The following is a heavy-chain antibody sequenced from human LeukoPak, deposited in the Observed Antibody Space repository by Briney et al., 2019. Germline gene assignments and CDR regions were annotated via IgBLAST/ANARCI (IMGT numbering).Heavy chain of an antibody. Sequence: GASVKVSCKASGYTFTGYYMHWVRQAPGQGLEWMGWINPNSGGTNYAQKFRGRVTMTRDTSISTAYMELSRLRSDDTAVYYCARDRIVVVPAAIHYYYMDVWGKGTTVTVSS. CDR2: INPNSGGT. D-gene: IGHD2-2*01. J-gene: IGHJ6*03. CDR3: ARDRIVVVPAAIHYYYMDV. V-gene: IGHV1-2*02. CDR1: GYTFTGYY.